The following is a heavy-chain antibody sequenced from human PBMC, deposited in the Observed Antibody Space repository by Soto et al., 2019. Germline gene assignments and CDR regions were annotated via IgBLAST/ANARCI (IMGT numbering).Heavy chain of an antibody. J-gene: IGHJ5*02. CDR1: GGSISSSNW. CDR3: ARDTRPAAGINWFDP. V-gene: IGHV4-4*02. CDR2: IYHSGST. Sequence: QVQLQESGPGLVKPSGTLSLTCAVSGGSISSSNWWSWVRQPPGKGLEWIGEIYHSGSTNYNPSLKSRVTISVDKSKNQVSLQLSSVTAADTAVYYCARDTRPAAGINWFDPWGQGTLVTVSS. D-gene: IGHD6-13*01.